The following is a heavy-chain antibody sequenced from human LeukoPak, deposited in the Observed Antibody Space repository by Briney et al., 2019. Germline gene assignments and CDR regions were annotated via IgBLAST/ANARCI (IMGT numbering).Heavy chain of an antibody. CDR2: ISSSSSTI. V-gene: IGHV3-48*04. CDR3: ARDSAVDIVATPSFDY. CDR1: GFTFSSYS. D-gene: IGHD5-12*01. J-gene: IGHJ4*02. Sequence: GGSLRLSCAASGFTFSSYSMNWVRQAPGKGLEWVSYISSSSSTIYYADSVKGRFTISRDNAKNSLYLQMNSLRAEGTAVYYCARDSAVDIVATPSFDYWGQGTLVTVSS.